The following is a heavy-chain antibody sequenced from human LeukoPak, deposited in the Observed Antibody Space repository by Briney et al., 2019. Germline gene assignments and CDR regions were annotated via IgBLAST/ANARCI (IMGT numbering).Heavy chain of an antibody. V-gene: IGHV3-48*03. J-gene: IGHJ6*04. CDR1: GFTFSSYE. CDR3: ARGPSLYYYYYGMDV. CDR2: ISSSGSTI. Sequence: PGGSLRLSCAASGFTFSSYEMNWVRQAPGKGLEWVSYISSSGSTIYYADSVKGRFTISRDNAKNSLYLQMNSLRAEDTAVYYCARGPSLYYYYYGMDVWGKGTTVTVSS.